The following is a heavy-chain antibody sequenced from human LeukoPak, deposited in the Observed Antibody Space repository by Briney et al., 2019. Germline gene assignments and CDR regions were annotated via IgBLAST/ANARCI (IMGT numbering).Heavy chain of an antibody. D-gene: IGHD4-17*01. V-gene: IGHV4-34*01. J-gene: IGHJ5*02. CDR3: ARGGGLRHTNWFDP. Sequence: SETLSLTCAVYGGSFSGYYWSWIRQPPGKGLEWIGEINHSGSTNYNPSLKSRVTISVDTSKNQFSLKLSSVTAADMAVYYCARGGGLRHTNWFDPWGQGTLVTVSS. CDR2: INHSGST. CDR1: GGSFSGYY.